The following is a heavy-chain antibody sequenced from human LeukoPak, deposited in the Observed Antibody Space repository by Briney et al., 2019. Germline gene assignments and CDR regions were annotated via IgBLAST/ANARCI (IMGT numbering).Heavy chain of an antibody. D-gene: IGHD6-19*01. CDR2: IIWSGGNT. Sequence: GGSLRLSCAASGFTFSSYAMTWVRQAPGKGLECVSIIWSGGNTDYADSVKGRFTISRDNSKNTLYLQMNSLRAEDTAMYFCATRQRAGYYYGMDVWGQGATVTVSS. CDR3: ATRQRAGYYYGMDV. CDR1: GFTFSSYA. V-gene: IGHV3-23*01. J-gene: IGHJ6*02.